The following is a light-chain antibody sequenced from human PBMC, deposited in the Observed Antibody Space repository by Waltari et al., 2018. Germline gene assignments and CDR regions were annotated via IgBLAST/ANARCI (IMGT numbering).Light chain of an antibody. CDR2: DDS. J-gene: IGLJ2*01. Sequence: SYVLTQPPSVSVAPGQTAKITCGGNSIGSQSVHWYQQKPGQSPILVNYDDSARPSGIPERVSGSNSGNTATLTISGVEAGDEAYYYCQVWHSREHVVFGGGTRVTVL. CDR3: QVWHSREHVV. V-gene: IGLV3-21*02. CDR1: SIGSQS.